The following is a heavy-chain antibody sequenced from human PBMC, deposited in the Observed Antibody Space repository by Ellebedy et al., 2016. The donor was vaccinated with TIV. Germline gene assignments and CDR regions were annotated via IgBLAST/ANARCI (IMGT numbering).Heavy chain of an antibody. CDR1: GYSFTTYW. CDR3: ARHMNTAMSNDY. D-gene: IGHD5-18*01. CDR2: IDPSDSYT. V-gene: IGHV5-10-1*01. J-gene: IGHJ4*02. Sequence: GESLKISCKSSGYSFTTYWISWVRQMPGKGLEWMGRIDPSDSYTNYSPSFQGHVTISADKSISTAYLQWSSLKASDTAMYYCARHMNTAMSNDYWGQGTLVTVSS.